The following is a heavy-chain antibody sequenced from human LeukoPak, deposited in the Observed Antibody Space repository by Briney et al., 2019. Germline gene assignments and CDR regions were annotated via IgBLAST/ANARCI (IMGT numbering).Heavy chain of an antibody. J-gene: IGHJ4*02. CDR2: INHSGST. CDR3: VREGPIVGATDFDH. D-gene: IGHD1-26*01. V-gene: IGHV4-34*01. Sequence: SETMSLTCAVYGGSFSGDYCSWIRQPPGKGLEWIGEINHSGSTNYNPSLKSRVTISVDTSKNQFSLKLSSVTAADTAVYYCVREGPIVGATDFDHWGQGTLVTVSS. CDR1: GGSFSGDY.